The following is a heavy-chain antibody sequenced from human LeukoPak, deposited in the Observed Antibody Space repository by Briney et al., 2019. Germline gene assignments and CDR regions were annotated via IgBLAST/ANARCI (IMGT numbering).Heavy chain of an antibody. J-gene: IGHJ3*02. Sequence: SETLSLTCTVSGGSISSYYWSWIRQPPGKGLEWIGYIYYSGSTSYNPSLKSRVTISVDTSKNHFSLKLSSVTAADTAMYYCARYSGSYPHDAFDIWGQGTMVTVSS. D-gene: IGHD1-26*01. CDR3: ARYSGSYPHDAFDI. V-gene: IGHV4-59*01. CDR2: IYYSGST. CDR1: GGSISSYY.